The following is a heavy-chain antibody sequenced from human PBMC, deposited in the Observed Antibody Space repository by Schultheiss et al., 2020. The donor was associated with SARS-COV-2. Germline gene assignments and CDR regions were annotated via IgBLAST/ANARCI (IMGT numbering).Heavy chain of an antibody. CDR2: IYYSGST. V-gene: IGHV4-59*12. CDR3: ARNGENAEYFQH. CDR1: GGSISSYY. D-gene: IGHD3-10*01. Sequence: SETLSLTCTVSGGSISSYYWSWIRQPPGKGLEWIGYIYYSGSTNYNPSLKIRVTISVDTSKNQFSLKLSSVTAADTAVYYCARNGENAEYFQHWGQGTTVTVSS. J-gene: IGHJ1*01.